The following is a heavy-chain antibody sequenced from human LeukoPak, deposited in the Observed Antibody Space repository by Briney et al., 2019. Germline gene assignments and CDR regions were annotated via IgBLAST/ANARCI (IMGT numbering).Heavy chain of an antibody. V-gene: IGHV4-39*01. D-gene: IGHD6-19*01. Sequence: SETLSLTCTVSGGSISSSSYYWGWIRQPPGKGLEWIGSIYYSGSTYYNPSLKSRVTISVDTSKNQFSLKLSSVTAADTAVYYCARASDSGWYSWYFQHWGQGTLVTVSS. CDR3: ARASDSGWYSWYFQH. J-gene: IGHJ1*01. CDR1: GGSISSSSYY. CDR2: IYYSGST.